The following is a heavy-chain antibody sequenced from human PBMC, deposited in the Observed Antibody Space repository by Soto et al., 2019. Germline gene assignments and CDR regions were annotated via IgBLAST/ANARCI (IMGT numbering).Heavy chain of an antibody. Sequence: EVQLLESGGGLVQPGGSLRLSCAASGFTFSSYAMSWVRQAPGKGLEWVSAISGSGGSTYYADSVKGRFTISRDNSKNTLYLQMNSVRAEDTAVYYCAKEVYSYIVVVVAATNWFDPWGQGTLVTVSS. CDR2: ISGSGGST. V-gene: IGHV3-23*01. D-gene: IGHD2-15*01. J-gene: IGHJ5*02. CDR1: GFTFSSYA. CDR3: AKEVYSYIVVVVAATNWFDP.